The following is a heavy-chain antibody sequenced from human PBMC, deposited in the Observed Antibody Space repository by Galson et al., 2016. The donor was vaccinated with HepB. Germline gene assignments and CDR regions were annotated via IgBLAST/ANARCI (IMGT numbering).Heavy chain of an antibody. CDR1: GFTFNSCV. CDR3: ATTVNYYYDTSGYPNAFDY. D-gene: IGHD3-22*01. CDR2: ISDSGFST. V-gene: IGHV3-23*01. Sequence: SLRLSCAASGFTFNSCVMSWVRQAPGKGLEWVSSISDSGFSTNYADSVKGRSTISRDNPKNTLYLQMNSLRAEDTAVYYCATTVNYYYDTSGYPNAFDYWGQGTLVTVSS. J-gene: IGHJ4*02.